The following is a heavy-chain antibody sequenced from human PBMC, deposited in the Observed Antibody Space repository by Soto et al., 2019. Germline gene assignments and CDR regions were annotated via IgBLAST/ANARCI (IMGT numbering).Heavy chain of an antibody. CDR3: AREDGIVGATSAFDS. CDR1: GFTFSTYN. CDR2: INGRGNYI. V-gene: IGHV3-21*01. J-gene: IGHJ4*02. Sequence: EVLLVESGGGLVQPGGSLRLSCAASGFTFSTYNMNWVRQAPGKGLEWVSSINGRGNYIYYTEAVKGRFTISRDNAKTSLYLQMNSLRAEDTAVYYCAREDGIVGATSAFDSWGQGTLFPVSS. D-gene: IGHD1-26*01.